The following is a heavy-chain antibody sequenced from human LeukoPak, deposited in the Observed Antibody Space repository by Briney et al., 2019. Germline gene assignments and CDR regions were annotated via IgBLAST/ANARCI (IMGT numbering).Heavy chain of an antibody. CDR1: GYTFTSYD. CDR2: MNPNRGNT. CDR3: ARTYDSSGYYYYGMDV. V-gene: IGHV1-8*01. J-gene: IGHJ6*02. Sequence: ASVKVSCKPSGYTFTSYDMNWVRPATGQGLEWMGWMNPNRGNTGYAQKFQGRVTMTRNTSISTAYMELSSLRSEDTAVYYCARTYDSSGYYYYGMDVWGQGTTVTVSS. D-gene: IGHD3-22*01.